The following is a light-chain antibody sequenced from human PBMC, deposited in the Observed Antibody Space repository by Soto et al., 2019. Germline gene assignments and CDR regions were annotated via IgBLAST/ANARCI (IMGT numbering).Light chain of an antibody. CDR2: GAS. CDR1: QSINSNF. CDR3: HHYGSSPFS. V-gene: IGKV3-20*01. J-gene: IGKJ5*01. Sequence: EIVLTQSPGTLSLSPGERTALSCRASQSINSNFFTWYQQKPGQAPRLLIYGASTRATGIPDRFSGSGSGTDFTLTISRLEPEDFAVYYCHHYGSSPFSFGQGTRLEI.